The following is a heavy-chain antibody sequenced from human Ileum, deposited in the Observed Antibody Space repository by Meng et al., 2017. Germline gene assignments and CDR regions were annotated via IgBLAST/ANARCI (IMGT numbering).Heavy chain of an antibody. CDR2: IDSDSAT. CDR3: AREVKGIPGWVDP. D-gene: IGHD2-21*01. CDR1: GFTFSNYE. V-gene: IGHV3-48*03. Sequence: GGSLRLSCTASGFTFSNYEINWVRQAPGKGLEWISHIDSDSATYYADSVRGRFTISRDNAKNYGFLQMNSLRVADTAVYYCAREVKGIPGWVDPWGQGTLVTVSS. J-gene: IGHJ5*02.